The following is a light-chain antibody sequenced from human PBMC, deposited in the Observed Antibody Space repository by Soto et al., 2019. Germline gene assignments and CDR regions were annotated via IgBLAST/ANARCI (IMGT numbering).Light chain of an antibody. V-gene: IGLV2-14*01. J-gene: IGLJ1*01. CDR3: SSYTSSSTLDV. CDR2: DVS. CDR1: SSDVGGYNY. Sequence: QSVLTQPASVSGSPGQSVTISCTGTSSDVGGYNYVSWYQQHPGKAPKLMIYDVSNRPSGVSNRFSGSKSGNTASLTISGLQAEDEAVYYCSSYTSSSTLDVFGTGTKVTAL.